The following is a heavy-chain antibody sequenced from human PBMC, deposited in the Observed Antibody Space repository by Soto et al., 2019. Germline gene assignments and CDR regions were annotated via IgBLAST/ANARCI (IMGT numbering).Heavy chain of an antibody. CDR3: VRESAVSGPNWFDT. D-gene: IGHD6-13*01. Sequence: SETLSLTCAVYGGSFSGYYWSWIRQPPGKGLEWIGEIYHSGSTYYNPSLKSRVSISVDRPENQFSLKLSSVAAADTAVYYCVRESAVSGPNWFDTWGPGTLVTVSS. CDR1: GGSFSGYY. V-gene: IGHV4-34*01. J-gene: IGHJ5*02. CDR2: IYHSGST.